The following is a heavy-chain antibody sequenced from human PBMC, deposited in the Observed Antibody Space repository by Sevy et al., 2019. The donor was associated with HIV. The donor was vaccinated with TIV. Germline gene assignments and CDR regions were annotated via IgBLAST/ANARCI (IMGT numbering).Heavy chain of an antibody. Sequence: GPLRLSCAASGFTFSHHNMNWVRQAPGKGLEWISYISKSGSTTYFADSVRGRFTISRDNAKNSLFLEMHSLTDEDTAVYYCAREENRELGTIPLDSWGRGIQVTVSS. J-gene: IGHJ4*02. CDR3: AREENRELGTIPLDS. CDR2: ISKSGSTT. CDR1: GFTFSHHN. D-gene: IGHD7-27*01. V-gene: IGHV3-48*02.